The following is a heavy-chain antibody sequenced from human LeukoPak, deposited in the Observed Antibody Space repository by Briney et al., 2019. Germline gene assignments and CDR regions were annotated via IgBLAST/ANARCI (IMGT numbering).Heavy chain of an antibody. Sequence: GGSLRLSCAASGFTFSSYAMHWVRQAPGKGLEWVTVISYDGSNKYYTDSVKGRFTISRDNSKNTLYLQMNSLRAEDTAVYYCAREQWLVFAFDIWGQGTMVTVSS. D-gene: IGHD6-19*01. J-gene: IGHJ3*02. V-gene: IGHV3-30*04. CDR3: AREQWLVFAFDI. CDR1: GFTFSSYA. CDR2: ISYDGSNK.